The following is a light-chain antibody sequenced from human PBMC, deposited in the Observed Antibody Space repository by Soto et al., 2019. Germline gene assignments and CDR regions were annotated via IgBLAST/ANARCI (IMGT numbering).Light chain of an antibody. V-gene: IGKV1-39*01. CDR1: QSISNY. CDR3: QQSYRTTT. Sequence: DIPMTQSPSSLSASVGDRVTITCRASQSISNYLNWYQQKPGKAPKLLIYTASSLQSGVPSRFSGSGSGTDFTLTISSLQPEDFATYYCQQSYRTTTFGGGTKVEIK. J-gene: IGKJ4*01. CDR2: TAS.